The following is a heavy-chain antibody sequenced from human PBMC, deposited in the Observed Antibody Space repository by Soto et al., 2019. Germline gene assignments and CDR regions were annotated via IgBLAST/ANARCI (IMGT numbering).Heavy chain of an antibody. D-gene: IGHD3-10*01. CDR3: ARDVSDGFDYYYGMDV. Sequence: QVQLVESGGGVVQPGRSLRLSCAASGFTFSSYAMHWVRQAPGKGLEWVAVISYDGSNKYYADSVKGRFTISRDNSKNTLYLQMNSLRAEDTAVYYCARDVSDGFDYYYGMDVWGQGTTVTVSS. CDR1: GFTFSSYA. V-gene: IGHV3-30-3*01. J-gene: IGHJ6*02. CDR2: ISYDGSNK.